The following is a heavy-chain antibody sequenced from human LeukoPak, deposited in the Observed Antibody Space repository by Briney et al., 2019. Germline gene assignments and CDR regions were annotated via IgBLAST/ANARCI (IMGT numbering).Heavy chain of an antibody. V-gene: IGHV3-23*01. J-gene: IGHJ3*02. CDR1: GFTFSSYA. Sequence: GGSLRLSCAASGFTFSSYAMSWVRQAPGKGLEWVSAISGSGGSTYYADSVKGRFTISRDNSKNTLYLQMNSLRAEDTAVYYCAKDRGNIHPFAHDAFDIWGQGTMVTVSS. CDR2: ISGSGGST. D-gene: IGHD1-26*01. CDR3: AKDRGNIHPFAHDAFDI.